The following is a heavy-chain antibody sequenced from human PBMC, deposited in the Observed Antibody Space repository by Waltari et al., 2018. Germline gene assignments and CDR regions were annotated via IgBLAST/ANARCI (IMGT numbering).Heavy chain of an antibody. CDR2: NNPNSGGN. CDR3: ARAMVGATPDAFDI. J-gene: IGHJ3*02. CDR1: GYTFTGHY. V-gene: IGHV1-2*02. D-gene: IGHD1-26*01. Sequence: QVQLVQSGAEVKKPGASVKVSCKASGYTFTGHYIHWARQAPGQGLGWMGWNNPNSGGNNYAQECQGRVTMTRDTSISTAYMELSRLRSDDTAVYYCARAMVGATPDAFDIWGQGTMVTVSS.